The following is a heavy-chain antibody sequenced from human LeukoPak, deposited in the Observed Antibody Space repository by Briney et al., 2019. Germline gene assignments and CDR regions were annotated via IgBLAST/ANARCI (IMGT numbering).Heavy chain of an antibody. D-gene: IGHD4-23*01. CDR3: ARSPGGNARTWLDY. CDR2: TNGATGNT. J-gene: IGHJ4*02. V-gene: IGHV1-3*02. CDR1: GYTFTNFA. Sequence: VASVKVSCKASGYTFTNFALHWVRQAPGQRLEWMGWTNGATGNTRFSQDFQGRLTIAIDVSASTAYIELSSLRSEDTAVYYCARSPGGNARTWLDYWGQGTLVTVSS.